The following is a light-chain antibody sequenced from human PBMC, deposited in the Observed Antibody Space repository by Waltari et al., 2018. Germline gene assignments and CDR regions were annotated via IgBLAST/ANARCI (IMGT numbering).Light chain of an antibody. CDR1: SSDVGGYNY. Sequence: QSALTQPRSVSGSPGQSVTISCTGNSSDVGGYNYVSWYQQHPGKAPKLMLYDVSKRPSGVPDRFSGSKSGNTASLTISGLQAEDEADYYCCSYAGSYTFVVFGGGTKLTVL. CDR2: DVS. J-gene: IGLJ2*01. V-gene: IGLV2-11*01. CDR3: CSYAGSYTFVV.